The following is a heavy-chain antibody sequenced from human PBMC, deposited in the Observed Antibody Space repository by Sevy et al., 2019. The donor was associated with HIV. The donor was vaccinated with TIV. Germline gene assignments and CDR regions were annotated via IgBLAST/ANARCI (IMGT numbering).Heavy chain of an antibody. CDR1: GFTFSSYS. CDR2: ISSSSSYI. J-gene: IGHJ6*02. V-gene: IGHV3-21*01. CDR3: ARDALLRFLEWLPQGMDV. Sequence: GGSLRLSCAASGFTFSSYSMNWVRQAPGKGLEWVSSISSSSSYIYYADSVKGRFTISRDNAKNSLYLQMNSLRAEDTAVYYCARDALLRFLEWLPQGMDVWGQGTVVTVSS. D-gene: IGHD3-3*01.